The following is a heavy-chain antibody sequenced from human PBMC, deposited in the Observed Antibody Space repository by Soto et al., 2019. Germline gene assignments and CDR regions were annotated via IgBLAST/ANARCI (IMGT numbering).Heavy chain of an antibody. Sequence: SETLSLTCAVYGGSFSGYYWSWIRQPPGKGLEWIGEINHSGSTNYNPSLKSRVTISVDTSKNQFSLKLSSVTAADTAVYYCARGVWNYGRYYYYYMDVWGKGTTVTVSS. CDR2: INHSGST. J-gene: IGHJ6*03. CDR3: ARGVWNYGRYYYYYMDV. D-gene: IGHD1-7*01. V-gene: IGHV4-34*01. CDR1: GGSFSGYY.